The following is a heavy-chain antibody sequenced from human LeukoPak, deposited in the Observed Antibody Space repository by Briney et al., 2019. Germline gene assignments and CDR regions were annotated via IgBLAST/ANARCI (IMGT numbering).Heavy chain of an antibody. CDR2: IYHSGST. CDR1: GGSISSGGYY. Sequence: SQTLSLTCTVSGGSISSGGYYWRWIRQPPGKGLEWIGYIYHSGSTYYNPPLKSRVTISVDRSKNQFSLKLSSVTAADTAVYYCASGSVVHPYYFDYWAREPWSPSPQ. CDR3: ASGSVVHPYYFDY. D-gene: IGHD4-23*01. V-gene: IGHV4-30-2*01. J-gene: IGHJ4*02.